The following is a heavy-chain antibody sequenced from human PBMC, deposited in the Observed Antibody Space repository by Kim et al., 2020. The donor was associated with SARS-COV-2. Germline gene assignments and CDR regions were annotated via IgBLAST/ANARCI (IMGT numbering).Heavy chain of an antibody. CDR3: ARDLVQTEYSSGWWDY. CDR1: GYTFTSYG. Sequence: ASVKVSCKASGYTFTSYGISWVRQAPGQGLEWMGWISAYNGNTNYAQKLQGRVTMTTDTSTSTAYMELRSLRSDDTAVYYCARDLVQTEYSSGWWDYWGQGTLVTVSS. D-gene: IGHD6-19*01. CDR2: ISAYNGNT. V-gene: IGHV1-18*04. J-gene: IGHJ4*02.